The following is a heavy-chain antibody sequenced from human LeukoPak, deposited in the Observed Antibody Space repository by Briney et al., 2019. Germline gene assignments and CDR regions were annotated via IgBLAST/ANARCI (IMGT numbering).Heavy chain of an antibody. CDR2: ISSSGSTI. CDR3: ARWFGAYYYYYYYMDV. Sequence: GGSLRLSCAASRFTFSSYEMNWVRQAPGKGLEWVSYISSSGSTIYYADSVKGRSTISRDNAKNSLYLQMNSLRAEDTAVYYCARWFGAYYYYYYYMDVWGKGTTVTISS. CDR1: RFTFSSYE. J-gene: IGHJ6*03. D-gene: IGHD3-10*01. V-gene: IGHV3-48*03.